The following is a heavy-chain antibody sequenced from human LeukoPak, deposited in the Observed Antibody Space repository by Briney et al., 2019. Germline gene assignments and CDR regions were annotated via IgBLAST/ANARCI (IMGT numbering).Heavy chain of an antibody. V-gene: IGHV4-59*01. D-gene: IGHD6-13*01. Sequence: SEALSLTCTVSGGPISSYYWSWIRQPPGKGLEWIGYIYYSGSTNDNPSLKSRVTISVDTSKNQFSLKLSSVTAADTAVYYCARDRGSSWNRNYYYYMDVWGKGITVTVSS. J-gene: IGHJ6*03. CDR2: IYYSGST. CDR3: ARDRGSSWNRNYYYYMDV. CDR1: GGPISSYY.